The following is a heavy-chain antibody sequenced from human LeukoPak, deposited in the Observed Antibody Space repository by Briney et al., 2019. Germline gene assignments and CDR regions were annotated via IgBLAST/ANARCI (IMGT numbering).Heavy chain of an antibody. J-gene: IGHJ6*02. V-gene: IGHV3-30*18. CDR2: ISYDGSNK. D-gene: IGHD4-11*01. CDR3: AKDQTNYYYYGMDV. CDR1: GFTFSSYG. Sequence: GGSLRLSCAASGFTFSSYGMHWVRQAPGKGLEWVAVISYDGSNKYYADSVKGRFTISRDNSKNTLYLQMNSLRAEDTAVYYCAKDQTNYYYYGMDVWGQGTTVTVSS.